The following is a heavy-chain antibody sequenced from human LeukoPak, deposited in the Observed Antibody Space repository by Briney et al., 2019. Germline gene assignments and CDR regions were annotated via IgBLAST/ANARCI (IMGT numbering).Heavy chain of an antibody. J-gene: IGHJ5*02. D-gene: IGHD3-16*02. V-gene: IGHV1-46*01. CDR2: INPSGGST. CDR3: ARVGIVLPRLNWFDP. Sequence: ASVKVSCKASGYTFTSYYMHWVRQAPGQGLEWMGIINPSGGSTSYAQKFQGRVTMTRDTSTSTVYMELSSLRSEDTAVYYCARVGIVLPRLNWFDPWGQGTLVTVSS. CDR1: GYTFTSYY.